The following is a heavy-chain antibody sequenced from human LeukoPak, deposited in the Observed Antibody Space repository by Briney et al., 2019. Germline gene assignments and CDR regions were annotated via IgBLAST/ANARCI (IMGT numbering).Heavy chain of an antibody. J-gene: IGHJ4*02. CDR2: IIPMFGKT. CDR3: ARGLAAASAVTIDY. D-gene: IGHD6-13*01. CDR1: GGTFSRYA. Sequence: SVKVSCKASGGTFSRYAISWARQAPGQGLEWMGGIIPMFGKTNYAQKFQGRVTITADESTSTAYMELSSLRSEDTAVYFCARGLAAASAVTIDYWGQGTLVTVSS. V-gene: IGHV1-69*01.